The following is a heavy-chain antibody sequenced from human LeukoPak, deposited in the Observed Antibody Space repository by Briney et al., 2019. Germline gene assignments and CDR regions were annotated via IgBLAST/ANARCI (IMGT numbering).Heavy chain of an antibody. Sequence: SVKVSCKASGGTFSSYAISWVRQAPGQGLEWMGGIIPIFDTTNYAQKFQGRVTITADESTSTAYMELSSLRSEDTAVYYCAKQRSGYGGPFDYWGQGTLVTVSS. CDR2: IIPIFDTT. CDR1: GGTFSSYA. J-gene: IGHJ4*02. D-gene: IGHD4-23*01. V-gene: IGHV1-69*13. CDR3: AKQRSGYGGPFDY.